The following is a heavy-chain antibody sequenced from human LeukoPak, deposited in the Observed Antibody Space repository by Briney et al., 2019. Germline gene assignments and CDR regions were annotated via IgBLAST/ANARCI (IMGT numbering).Heavy chain of an antibody. CDR2: NESDASRT. CDR1: GFILSDHC. CDR3: VKGGHRIDIASSQYYYGLGV. D-gene: IGHD5/OR15-5a*01. Sequence: PRGTLRLSCVVSGFILSDHCMYWVPQGPDRGRAHGLRNESDASRTTYADSAKGRFTISRDDAKITMYLQMNSLRVQDTAVYYCVKGGHRIDIASSQYYYGLGVWGQGTPVAVSS. J-gene: IGHJ6*02. V-gene: IGHV3-74*03.